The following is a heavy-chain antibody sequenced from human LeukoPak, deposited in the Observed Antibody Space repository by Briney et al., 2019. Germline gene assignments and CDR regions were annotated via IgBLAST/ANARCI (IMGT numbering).Heavy chain of an antibody. CDR2: INVDVSTT. Sequence: GGSLRLSCAASGFTFSISWVNWVRQAPGKGLVWVSRINVDVSTTVYADSVKGRFTISRDNAKNALYLQMNSLRAEDTAVYYCRHGNSSGDYWGQGTLVTVSS. J-gene: IGHJ4*02. V-gene: IGHV3-74*01. CDR1: GFTFSISW. CDR3: RHGNSSGDY. D-gene: IGHD6-6*01.